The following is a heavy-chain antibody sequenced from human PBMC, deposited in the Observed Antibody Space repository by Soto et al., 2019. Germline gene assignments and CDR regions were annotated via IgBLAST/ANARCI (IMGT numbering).Heavy chain of an antibody. CDR1: GYTFSNYA. J-gene: IGHJ4*02. CDR3: AKVSRKSSAIDLVY. V-gene: IGHV1-8*01. D-gene: IGHD3-10*01. Sequence: QVQLAQSGAELKKPGASVKVSCKASGYTFSNYAMNWVRQATGQGPEWIGRVNPNNGDTGYAQKLQGRVPLTTDISTTTAYMELTSLRSEDTAMYYCAKVSRKSSAIDLVYWGQGALISVSS. CDR2: VNPNNGDT.